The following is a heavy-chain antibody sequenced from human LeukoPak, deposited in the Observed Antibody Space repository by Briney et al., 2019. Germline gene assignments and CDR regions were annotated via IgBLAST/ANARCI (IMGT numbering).Heavy chain of an antibody. Sequence: SETLSLTCTVSGGSINGYYWTWIRQPPGKGLEWIGYIYYSGSTEYNPSLTSRVTISVDTSKNQFSLRLSSVTAADTAVYFCARTTLLGTQDYWGQGTLVTVSS. D-gene: IGHD1-1*01. CDR3: ARTTLLGTQDY. J-gene: IGHJ4*02. CDR1: GGSINGYY. CDR2: IYYSGST. V-gene: IGHV4-59*01.